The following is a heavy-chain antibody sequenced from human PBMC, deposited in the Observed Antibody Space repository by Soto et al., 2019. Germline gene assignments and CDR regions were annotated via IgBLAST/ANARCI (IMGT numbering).Heavy chain of an antibody. D-gene: IGHD6-19*01. V-gene: IGHV1-46*01. CDR3: ARSLIAVSGRDYYYGTDV. CDR2: INPSGAST. Sequence: ASVKVSCKASGYTFTSYYIHWVRRAPGQGLEWMGIINPSGASTNYAQKFQGRVTMTRDTSMSTVYMEVSSLRSEDTAMYYCARSLIAVSGRDYYYGTDVWGQGTTVTVSS. CDR1: GYTFTSYY. J-gene: IGHJ6*02.